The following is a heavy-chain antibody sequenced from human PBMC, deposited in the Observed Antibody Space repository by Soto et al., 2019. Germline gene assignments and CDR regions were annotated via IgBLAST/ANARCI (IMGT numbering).Heavy chain of an antibody. D-gene: IGHD1-7*01. J-gene: IGHJ5*02. V-gene: IGHV4-39*01. Sequence: QLQLQESGPGLVKPSETLSLTCTVSGGSISSSSYYWGWIRQPPGKGLGGIGSIYYSGSTYYNPSLKSRVTISVDTSKNQFSLKLSSVTAADTAVYYCARQDITGTRGLNWFDPWGQGTLVTVSS. CDR1: GGSISSSSYY. CDR2: IYYSGST. CDR3: ARQDITGTRGLNWFDP.